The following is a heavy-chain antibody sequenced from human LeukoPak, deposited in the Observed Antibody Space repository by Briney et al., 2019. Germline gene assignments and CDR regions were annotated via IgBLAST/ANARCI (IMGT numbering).Heavy chain of an antibody. CDR1: GFTFSNYW. CDR2: INSDGSST. V-gene: IGHV3-74*01. Sequence: GGSLRLSCAASGFTFSNYWMHWVRQAPGKGLVWVSHINSDGSSTGYADSVKGRFTISRDKAKNTIYLKMNSLRTEDTAVYYCAKSDSSGWSSPPDYWGQGTLVTVSS. D-gene: IGHD6-19*01. J-gene: IGHJ4*02. CDR3: AKSDSSGWSSPPDY.